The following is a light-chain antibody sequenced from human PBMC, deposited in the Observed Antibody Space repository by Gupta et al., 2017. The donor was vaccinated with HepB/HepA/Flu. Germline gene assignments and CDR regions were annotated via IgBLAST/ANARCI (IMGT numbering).Light chain of an antibody. V-gene: IGLV3-19*01. CDR3: NSRDSSGNHYV. CDR1: SLGSHY. J-gene: IGLJ1*01. Sequence: SEVTPDPAVSVALGQSVTIPCQGDSLGSHYASWYQQKPGQAPVLVTYGKNNPPSGIPDRFSGSSSGNTASLTITGAQAEDEADYYCNSRDSSGNHYVFGTGPKVTVL. CDR2: GKN.